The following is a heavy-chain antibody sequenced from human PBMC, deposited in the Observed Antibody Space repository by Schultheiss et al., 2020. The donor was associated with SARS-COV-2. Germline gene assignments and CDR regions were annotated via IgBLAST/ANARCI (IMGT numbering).Heavy chain of an antibody. V-gene: IGHV5-10-1*01. CDR1: GYSFTSYW. J-gene: IGHJ5*02. Sequence: KVSCKGSGYSFTSYWISWVRQMPGKGLEWMGRIDPSDSYTNYSPSFQGHVTISADKSISTAYLQWSSLKASDTAMYYCARGGELLGWFDPWGQGTLVTVSS. CDR3: ARGGELLGWFDP. D-gene: IGHD1-26*01. CDR2: IDPSDSYT.